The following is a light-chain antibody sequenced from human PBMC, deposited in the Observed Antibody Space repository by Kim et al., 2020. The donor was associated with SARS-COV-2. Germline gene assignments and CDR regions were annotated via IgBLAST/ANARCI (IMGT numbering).Light chain of an antibody. CDR3: GTWDSSLSGV. V-gene: IGLV1-51*01. J-gene: IGLJ3*02. CDR2: AND. Sequence: PGTVVTISCPGTSSNIGNNYVSCYQQPPGTATTLLNYANDKRSSGIPDLFSGSKSGASATLLITGLQTADEAAYYCGTWDSSLSGVFGGGTQLTVL. CDR1: SSNIGNNY.